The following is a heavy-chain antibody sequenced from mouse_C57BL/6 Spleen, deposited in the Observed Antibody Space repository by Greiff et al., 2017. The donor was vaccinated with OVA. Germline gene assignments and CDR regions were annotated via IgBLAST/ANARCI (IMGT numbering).Heavy chain of an antibody. D-gene: IGHD2-4*01. J-gene: IGHJ4*01. CDR1: GFTFSSYA. V-gene: IGHV5-4*01. Sequence: EVQRVESGGGLVKPGGSLKLSCAASGFTFSSYAMSWVRQTPEKRLEWVATISDGGSYTYYPDNVKGRFTISRDNAKNNLYLQMSHLKSEDTAMYYCARERTYYDYPYWAMDYWGQGTSVTVSS. CDR2: ISDGGSYT. CDR3: ARERTYYDYPYWAMDY.